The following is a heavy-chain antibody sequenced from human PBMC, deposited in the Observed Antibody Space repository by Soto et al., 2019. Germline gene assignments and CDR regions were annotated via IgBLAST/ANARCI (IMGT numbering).Heavy chain of an antibody. D-gene: IGHD1-26*01. Sequence: QVQLVQSGAEVKKPGSSVKVSCKASGGTFSSYAISWVRQAPGQGLEWMGGIIPIFGTANYAQKFQGRVTITADESTSTAYMELSSLRSEDTAVYYCARGGFYSGSYSESAQFDYWGQGTLVTVSS. CDR3: ARGGFYSGSYSESAQFDY. CDR1: GGTFSSYA. V-gene: IGHV1-69*01. J-gene: IGHJ4*02. CDR2: IIPIFGTA.